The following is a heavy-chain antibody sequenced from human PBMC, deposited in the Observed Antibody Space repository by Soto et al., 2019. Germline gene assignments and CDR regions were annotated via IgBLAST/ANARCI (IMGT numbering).Heavy chain of an antibody. V-gene: IGHV3-30*18. J-gene: IGHJ6*01. D-gene: IGHD3-9*01. Sequence: SLRLSCAASGFTFSGYGMHWVRQAPGNGLECVAVISYDGSNKYYADSVKGRFTISRDNSKNTLYLQMNSLRAEDTAVYYCAKDLRYFDSIWDGIGMEVLGQGTTVIVS. CDR1: GFTFSGYG. CDR3: AKDLRYFDSIWDGIGMEV. CDR2: ISYDGSNK.